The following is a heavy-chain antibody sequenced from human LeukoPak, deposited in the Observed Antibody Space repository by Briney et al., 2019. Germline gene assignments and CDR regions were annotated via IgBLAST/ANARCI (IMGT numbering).Heavy chain of an antibody. CDR3: ARAAGYCSSTSCYVFDY. CDR2: ISAYNGNT. Sequence: ASVKVSCKASGYTFTSYGISWMRQAPGQGLEWMGWISAYNGNTNYAQKLQGRVTMTTDTSTSTAYMELRSLRSDDTAVYYCARAAGYCSSTSCYVFDYWGQGTLVTVSS. CDR1: GYTFTSYG. J-gene: IGHJ4*02. D-gene: IGHD2-2*01. V-gene: IGHV1-18*04.